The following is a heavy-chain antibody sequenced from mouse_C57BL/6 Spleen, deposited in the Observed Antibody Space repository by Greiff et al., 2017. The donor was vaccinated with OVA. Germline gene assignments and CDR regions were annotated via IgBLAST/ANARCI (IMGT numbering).Heavy chain of an antibody. CDR2: INPSTGGT. CDR1: GYSFTGYY. V-gene: IGHV1-42*01. J-gene: IGHJ2*01. Sequence: EVQLQQSGPELVKPGASVKISCKASGYSFTGYYMNWVKQSPEKSLEWIGEINPSTGGTTYNQKFKAKATLTVDKSSSTAYMQLKSLTSEDSAVYDCARDYGSSQYYFDYWGQGTTLTVSS. CDR3: ARDYGSSQYYFDY. D-gene: IGHD1-1*01.